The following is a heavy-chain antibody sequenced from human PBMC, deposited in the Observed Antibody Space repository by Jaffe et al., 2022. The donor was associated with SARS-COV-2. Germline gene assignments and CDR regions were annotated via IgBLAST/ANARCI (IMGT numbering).Heavy chain of an antibody. Sequence: QLQLQESGPGLVKPSETMSLTCTVSGGSISSSTSYYWGWIRQPPGKGLEWIGSIYYSGSTYYSPSLTSRLTISVDTSKNQFSLRLSSVTAADTAVYYCVRQGAASTHYVRTIPYWGQGTLVTVSS. CDR1: GGSISSSTSYY. V-gene: IGHV4-39*01. J-gene: IGHJ4*02. CDR3: VRQGAASTHYVRTIPY. D-gene: IGHD2-15*01. CDR2: IYYSGST.